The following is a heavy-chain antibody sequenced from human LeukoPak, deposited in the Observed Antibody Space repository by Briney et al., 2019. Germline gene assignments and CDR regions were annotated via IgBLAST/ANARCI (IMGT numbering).Heavy chain of an antibody. J-gene: IGHJ3*02. CDR3: TTESFAFDI. V-gene: IGHV3-15*01. Sequence: PGGSLRLSCAASGFTFSTYWMTWVRQAPGKGLEWVGRIKSKTDGGTTDYAAPVKSRFTISRDDSKNTLYLQMSSLKTDDTAVYYCTTESFAFDIWGQGTMATVSS. CDR2: IKSKTDGGTT. CDR1: GFTFSTYW.